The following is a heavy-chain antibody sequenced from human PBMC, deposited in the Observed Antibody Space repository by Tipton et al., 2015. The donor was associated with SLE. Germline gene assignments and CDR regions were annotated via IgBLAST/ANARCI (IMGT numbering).Heavy chain of an antibody. CDR2: IDSNGNHI. V-gene: IGHV3-21*01. J-gene: IGHJ5*02. CDR3: ARGSVLITASHAYGNWLDP. CDR1: EFSFSTYT. D-gene: IGHD3-22*01. Sequence: SLILSCTAPEFSFSTYTMNWVRQAPGMGLEWLSSIDSNGNHIYYADSVKGRFTISRDNSKNTLYLQINSVRAEDTAVYYCARGSVLITASHAYGNWLDPWGQGTLVTVSS.